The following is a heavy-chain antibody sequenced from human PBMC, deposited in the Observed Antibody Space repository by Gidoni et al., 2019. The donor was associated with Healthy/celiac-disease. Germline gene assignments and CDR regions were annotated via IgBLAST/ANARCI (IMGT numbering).Heavy chain of an antibody. CDR2: ISGSGGST. Sequence: EVPLLESGRGLVQPGGSLSLSCSASGFNFSSYAMSWVRKAPGKGLEWVSAISGSGGSTYCADSVKGRFTISRDNSKNTLYLQMNSLGAEDTAVYYCETGTTYLFDYWGQGTLVTVSS. CDR3: ETGTTYLFDY. CDR1: GFNFSSYA. J-gene: IGHJ4*02. V-gene: IGHV3-23*01. D-gene: IGHD1-1*01.